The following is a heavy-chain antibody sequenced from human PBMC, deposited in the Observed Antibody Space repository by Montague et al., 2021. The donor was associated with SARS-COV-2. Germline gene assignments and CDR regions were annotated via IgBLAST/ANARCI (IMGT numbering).Heavy chain of an antibody. Sequence: PALVKPTQTLTLTCTFSGFSLSTSGMCVSWIRQPPGKALEWLTLIDWDDDKYYSASLKTRLTISKDTSKNQEVLTMTNMDPVDTATYYCARSYGTTVVTRAFDYWGQGTLVIVSS. CDR3: ARSYGTTVVTRAFDY. CDR2: IDWDDDK. D-gene: IGHD4-23*01. CDR1: GFSLSTSGMC. J-gene: IGHJ4*02. V-gene: IGHV2-70*01.